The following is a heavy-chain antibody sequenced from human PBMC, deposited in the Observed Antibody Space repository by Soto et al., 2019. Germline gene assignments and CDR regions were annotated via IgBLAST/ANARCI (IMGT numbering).Heavy chain of an antibody. CDR2: FYYTGST. Sequence: PSETLSLTCTVSGGSISSGNFYWAWIRQPPGKGLEWIGSFYYTGSTYYTPSLKSRATIFVDTSKNQIFLKLSSVTAADTAVYYCARPIEGGSSGYHHWGQGTLVTVSS. D-gene: IGHD3-22*01. J-gene: IGHJ5*02. V-gene: IGHV4-39*01. CDR3: ARPIEGGSSGYHH. CDR1: GGSISSGNFY.